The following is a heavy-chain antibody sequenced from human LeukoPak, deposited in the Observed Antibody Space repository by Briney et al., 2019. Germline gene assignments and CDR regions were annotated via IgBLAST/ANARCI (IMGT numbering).Heavy chain of an antibody. V-gene: IGHV1-2*02. Sequence: ASVEVSCKASGYTFTGYYMHWVRQAPGQGLEWMGWINPNSGGTNYAQKFQGRVTMTRDTSISTAYMELSRLRSDDTAVYCCARETTVVISVTNWFDPWGQGTLVAVSS. D-gene: IGHD4-23*01. CDR3: ARETTVVISVTNWFDP. J-gene: IGHJ5*02. CDR2: INPNSGGT. CDR1: GYTFTGYY.